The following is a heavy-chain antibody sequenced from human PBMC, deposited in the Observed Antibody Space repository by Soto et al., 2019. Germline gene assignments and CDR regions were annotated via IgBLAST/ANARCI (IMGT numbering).Heavy chain of an antibody. CDR1: GFTFSSYA. D-gene: IGHD3-3*01. CDR3: ARDLYDFWSGYSLSSYGMDV. Sequence: QVQLVESGGGVVQPGRSLRLSCAASGFTFSSYAMHWVRQAPGKGLEWVAVISYDGSNKYYADSVKGRFTISRDNSKNTLYLQMNSLRAEDTAVYYCARDLYDFWSGYSLSSYGMDVWGQGTTVTVSS. V-gene: IGHV3-30-3*01. CDR2: ISYDGSNK. J-gene: IGHJ6*02.